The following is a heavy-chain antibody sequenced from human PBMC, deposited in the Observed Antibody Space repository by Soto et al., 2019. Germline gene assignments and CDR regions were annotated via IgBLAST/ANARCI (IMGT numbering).Heavy chain of an antibody. J-gene: IGHJ6*02. CDR2: VSHDGGRT. Sequence: PGGSLRLSCSASGFFFYAYAMHWVRQAPGKGLEYVSGVSHDGGRTYYADSVKGRFTISRDNSKNTLYLQLNSLRPEETAVYYCVKDRGTVAGRKHYGMDVWGQGTSVTVSS. CDR3: VKDRGTVAGRKHYGMDV. V-gene: IGHV3-64D*06. CDR1: GFFFYAYA. D-gene: IGHD6-6*01.